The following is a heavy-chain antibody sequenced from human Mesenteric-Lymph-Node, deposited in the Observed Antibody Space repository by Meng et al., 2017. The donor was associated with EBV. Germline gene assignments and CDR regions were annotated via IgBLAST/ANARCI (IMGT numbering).Heavy chain of an antibody. D-gene: IGHD3-10*01. V-gene: IGHV4-4*02. Sequence: QVQLQESGPGLVKPSGXLSLTCAVSGGSISGSDWWGWVRQPPGKGLEWIGEVYHTGSANYNPSLKSRVIIAVDKSKNDFSLRLFSVTAADTALYYCARVHYGSGRRPWFDPWGQGTLVTVSS. CDR3: ARVHYGSGRRPWFDP. CDR2: VYHTGSA. CDR1: GGSISGSDW. J-gene: IGHJ5*02.